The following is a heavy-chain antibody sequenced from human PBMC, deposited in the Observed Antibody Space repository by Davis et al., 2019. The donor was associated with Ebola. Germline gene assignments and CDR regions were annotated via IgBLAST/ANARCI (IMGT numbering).Heavy chain of an antibody. V-gene: IGHV1-8*03. CDR1: GGTFSSYA. CDR2: MNPNSGNT. D-gene: IGHD3-3*01. CDR3: ARVYAREWSISRDFRGAFDI. Sequence: ASVKVSCKASGGTFSSYAISWVRQAPGQGLEWMGWMNPNSGNTGYAQKFQGRVTITRNTSISTAYMELSSLRSEETAVYYCARVYAREWSISRDFRGAFDIWGQGTMVTVSS. J-gene: IGHJ3*02.